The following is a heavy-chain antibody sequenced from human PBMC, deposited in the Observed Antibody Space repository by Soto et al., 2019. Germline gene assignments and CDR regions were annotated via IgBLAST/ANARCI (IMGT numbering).Heavy chain of an antibody. Sequence: QVQLVQSGAEVKKPGASVKVSCKAIGYSFTSHYMHWVRQAPGQGLEWMGTIYPGGVNVAYAQKFEGRVTMTKYTSTSTVYMEVNSLTSEDTAVYYCAREQSWRDLVWWFDPWGQGTLVTVSS. CDR3: AREQSWRDLVWWFDP. J-gene: IGHJ5*02. CDR2: IYPGGVNV. CDR1: GYSFTSHY. V-gene: IGHV1-46*03. D-gene: IGHD3-16*01.